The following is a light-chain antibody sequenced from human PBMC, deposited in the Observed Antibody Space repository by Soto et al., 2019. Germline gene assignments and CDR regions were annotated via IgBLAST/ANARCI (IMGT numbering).Light chain of an antibody. J-gene: IGKJ4*01. CDR3: QQRSNWTPDIT. V-gene: IGKV3-11*01. CDR1: QSVSSK. Sequence: IVMTQSPATLSASAIEIGTLSCMASQSVSSKLAWYQQKPGKAPKLLKYHTSNGATGITARLSGCGAGTYCTHTISTIEPEDFAVYYCQQRSNWTPDITFGGGTKVDIK. CDR2: HTS.